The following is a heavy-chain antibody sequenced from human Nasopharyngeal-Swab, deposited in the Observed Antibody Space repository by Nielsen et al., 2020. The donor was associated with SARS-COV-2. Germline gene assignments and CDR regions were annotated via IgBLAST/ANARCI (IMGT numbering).Heavy chain of an antibody. Sequence: SETLSLTCTVSGASITTYYWSWIRQPPGKGLEWIGSIYYSGTTYYTPSLRSRVTISVDTSKNQFSLKLTSVTAADTAVYYCARHESGSNSAFDIWGQGTMVTVSS. CDR1: GASITTYY. D-gene: IGHD1-1*01. J-gene: IGHJ3*02. CDR2: IYYSGTT. CDR3: ARHESGSNSAFDI. V-gene: IGHV4-39*01.